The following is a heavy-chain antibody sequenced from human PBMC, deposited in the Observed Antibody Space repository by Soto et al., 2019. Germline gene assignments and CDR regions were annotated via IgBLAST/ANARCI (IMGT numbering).Heavy chain of an antibody. CDR1: GFTFSSYA. V-gene: IGHV3-30-3*01. CDR3: ASPPDIVVVPAAPPPAGDYYYYYGMDV. J-gene: IGHJ6*02. D-gene: IGHD2-2*01. CDR2: ISYDGSNK. Sequence: LRLSCAASGFTFSSYAMHWVRQAPGKGLEWVAVISYDGSNKYYADSVKGRFTISRDNSKNTLYLQMNSLRAEDTAVYYCASPPDIVVVPAAPPPAGDYYYYYGMDVWGQGTTVTVSS.